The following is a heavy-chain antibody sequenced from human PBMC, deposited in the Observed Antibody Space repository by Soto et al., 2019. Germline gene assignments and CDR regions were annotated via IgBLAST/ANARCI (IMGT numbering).Heavy chain of an antibody. CDR2: IDWDDDK. D-gene: IGHD6-13*01. CDR1: GFSLSTSGMC. J-gene: IGHJ5*02. Sequence: SGRTLVNPTQTLTLTCTFSGFSLSTSGMCVSWIRQPPGKALEWLARIDWDDDKYYSTSLKTRLTISKDTSKNQVVLTMTNMDPVDTATYYCARTYSLAAAGEYNWFDPWGQGTLVTVSS. CDR3: ARTYSLAAAGEYNWFDP. V-gene: IGHV2-70*11.